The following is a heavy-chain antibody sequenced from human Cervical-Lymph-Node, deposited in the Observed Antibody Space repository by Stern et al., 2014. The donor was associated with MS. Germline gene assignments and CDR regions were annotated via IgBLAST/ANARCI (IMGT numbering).Heavy chain of an antibody. CDR3: ARGGRGVGLEY. V-gene: IGHV3-30-3*01. D-gene: IGHD3-10*01. Sequence: QVVDSGGGVVRPGWSLSLSCVASGFTFSTYAMHWVRQAPGKGLECVALVSYDGTQRTSTDSVKARFTISRDNSKNTLYLHMNSLRDEDTAVYFCARGGRGVGLEYWGQGALVTASS. CDR2: VSYDGTQR. CDR1: GFTFSTYA. J-gene: IGHJ4*02.